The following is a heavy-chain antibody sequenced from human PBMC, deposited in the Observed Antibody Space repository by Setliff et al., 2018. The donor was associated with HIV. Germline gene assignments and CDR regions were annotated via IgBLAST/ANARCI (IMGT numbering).Heavy chain of an antibody. J-gene: IGHJ6*02. CDR2: IIPILGIA. Sequence: GASVKVSCKASGYTFINYAMNWVRQAPGQGLEWMGGIIPILGIANYAQKFQGRVTITADESTSTAYMELSSLRSEDTAVYYCAVDTAMVRGMDVWGQGTTVTVSS. CDR1: GYTFINYA. CDR3: AVDTAMVRGMDV. V-gene: IGHV1-69*10. D-gene: IGHD5-18*01.